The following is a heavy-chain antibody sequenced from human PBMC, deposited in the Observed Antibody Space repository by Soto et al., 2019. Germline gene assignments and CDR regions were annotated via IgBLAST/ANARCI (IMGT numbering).Heavy chain of an antibody. CDR2: INPRSGDT. CDR1: GYTFIGYY. CDR3: ARDFYYYGLDV. J-gene: IGHJ6*02. Sequence: GASVKVSCKAFGYTFIGYYMYWVRQAPGQGLERMGWINPRSGDTKYPQKFQGRVTMTRDTSISTAYMELSRLRSDDTAVYYCARDFYYYGLDVWGQGTTVTVSS. V-gene: IGHV1-2*02.